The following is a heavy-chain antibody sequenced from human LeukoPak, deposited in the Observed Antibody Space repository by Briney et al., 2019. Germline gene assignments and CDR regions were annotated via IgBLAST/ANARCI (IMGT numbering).Heavy chain of an antibody. V-gene: IGHV1-18*01. D-gene: IGHD2-2*01. CDR1: GYTFTSYG. CDR2: ISAHNGNT. CDR3: ARDRGDIVVVPGASLRLTGGAFDI. J-gene: IGHJ3*02. Sequence: GASVKVSCKASGYTFTSYGISWVRQAPGQGLEWMGWISAHNGNTDYAQKFQGRVTMTTDTSTSTAYMELRSLRSDDTAVYYCARDRGDIVVVPGASLRLTGGAFDIWGQGTMVTVSS.